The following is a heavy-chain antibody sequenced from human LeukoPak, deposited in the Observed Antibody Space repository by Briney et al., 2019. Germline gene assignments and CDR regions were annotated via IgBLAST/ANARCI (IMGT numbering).Heavy chain of an antibody. CDR2: IIPIFGTA. Sequence: ASVKVSCKASGGTFSSYAISWVRQAPGQGLEWMGGIIPIFGTANYAQKFRGRVTITADESTSTAYMELSSLRSEDTAVYYCARRGHCTNGVCPSVDYFDYWGQGTLVTVSS. CDR3: ARRGHCTNGVCPSVDYFDY. J-gene: IGHJ4*02. D-gene: IGHD2-8*01. V-gene: IGHV1-69*13. CDR1: GGTFSSYA.